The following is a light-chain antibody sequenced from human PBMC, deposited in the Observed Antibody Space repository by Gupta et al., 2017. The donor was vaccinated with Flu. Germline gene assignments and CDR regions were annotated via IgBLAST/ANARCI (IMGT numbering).Light chain of an antibody. CDR2: ETS. CDR1: QSVSNW. CDR3: QQYNRAPHS. J-gene: IGKJ2*03. V-gene: IGKV1-5*03. Sequence: DIQMTQSPSTLSASVGDRVTITCRASQSVSNWLAWYQQNPGKAPQLLIYETSTLERGVPSRFSGSRSGTEFTLTISSLQPDDFATYFCQQYNRAPHSFGQGTKLE.